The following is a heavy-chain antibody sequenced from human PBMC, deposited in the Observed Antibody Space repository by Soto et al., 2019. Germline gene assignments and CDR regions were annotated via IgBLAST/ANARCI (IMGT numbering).Heavy chain of an antibody. D-gene: IGHD6-13*01. CDR1: CGSFSGYY. Sequence: PSETLSLTCAVYCGSFSGYYWSWIRQPPGKGLEWIGEINHSGSTNYNPSLKSRVTISVDTSKNQFSLKLSSVTAADTAVYYCARGGSSWSYYYYGMDVWGQGTTVTVSS. J-gene: IGHJ6*02. CDR2: INHSGST. V-gene: IGHV4-34*01. CDR3: ARGGSSWSYYYYGMDV.